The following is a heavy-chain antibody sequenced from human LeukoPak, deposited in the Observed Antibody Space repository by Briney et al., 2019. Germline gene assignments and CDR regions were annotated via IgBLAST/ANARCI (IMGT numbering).Heavy chain of an antibody. Sequence: ASAKVSCKASGYTFTSYDINWVRQATGQGLEWMGWMNPNSGNTGYAQKFQGRVTMTRNTSISTAYMELSSLRSEDTAVYYCARLNYYDSSGYYYGYRYWGQGTLVTVSS. V-gene: IGHV1-8*01. CDR2: MNPNSGNT. CDR1: GYTFTSYD. J-gene: IGHJ4*02. D-gene: IGHD3-22*01. CDR3: ARLNYYDSSGYYYGYRY.